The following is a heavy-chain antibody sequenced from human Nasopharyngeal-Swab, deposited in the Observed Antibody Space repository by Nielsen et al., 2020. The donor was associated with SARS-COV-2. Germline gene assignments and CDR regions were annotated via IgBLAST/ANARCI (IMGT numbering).Heavy chain of an antibody. D-gene: IGHD4-11*01. CDR2: IYYSGST. V-gene: IGHV4-39*01. CDR1: GVSISSYY. CDR3: ASETVNTRKYYYYGMDV. J-gene: IGHJ6*02. Sequence: GSLRLSCTVSGVSISSYYWGWIRQPPGKGLEWIGSIYYSGSTYYNPSLKSRVTISVDTSKNQFSLKLSSVTAADTAVYYCASETVNTRKYYYYGMDVWGQGTTVTVSS.